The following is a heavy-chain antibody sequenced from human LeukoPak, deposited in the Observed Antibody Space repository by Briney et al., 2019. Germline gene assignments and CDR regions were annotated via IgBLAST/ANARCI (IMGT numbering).Heavy chain of an antibody. V-gene: IGHV7-4-1*02. CDR2: INTNTGNP. CDR1: GYTFTNYA. Sequence: ASVKVSCKASGYTFTNYAMNWVRQAPGQGLEWMRWINTNTGNPTYAQGFTGRFVFSLDTSVSTAYLQISSLKAEDTAVYYCARDRIVGATRTSFDYWGQGTLVTVSS. J-gene: IGHJ4*02. D-gene: IGHD1-26*01. CDR3: ARDRIVGATRTSFDY.